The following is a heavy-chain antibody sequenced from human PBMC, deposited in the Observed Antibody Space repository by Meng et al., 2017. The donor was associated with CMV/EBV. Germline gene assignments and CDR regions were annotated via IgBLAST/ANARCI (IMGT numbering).Heavy chain of an antibody. CDR3: ARGGIAVAGTYDY. CDR2: INPNSGGT. J-gene: IGHJ4*02. V-gene: IGHV1-2*02. CDR1: GYTFTGYY. D-gene: IGHD6-19*01. Sequence: ASVQVSCKASGYTFTGYYMHWVRQAPGQGLEWMGWINPNSGGTNYAQKFQGRVTMTRDTSISTAYMELSRLRSDDTAVYYCARGGIAVAGTYDYWGQGTLVTVSS.